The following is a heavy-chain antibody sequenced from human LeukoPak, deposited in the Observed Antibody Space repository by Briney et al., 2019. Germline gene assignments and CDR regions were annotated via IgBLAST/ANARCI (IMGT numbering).Heavy chain of an antibody. D-gene: IGHD2-15*01. CDR2: IIPIFAKP. CDR3: ARGPGCRGGTCYHNYFDH. CDR1: EGAFNSYA. V-gene: IGHV1-69*13. Sequence: SVNVCCKASEGAFNSYAVSWVRQAPGHGLEWMGGIIPIFAKPNYAQKFQGRVTITADESTTTVYMDVSNLRSDDTAVYYCARGPGCRGGTCYHNYFDHWGQGTLLTVSS. J-gene: IGHJ4*02.